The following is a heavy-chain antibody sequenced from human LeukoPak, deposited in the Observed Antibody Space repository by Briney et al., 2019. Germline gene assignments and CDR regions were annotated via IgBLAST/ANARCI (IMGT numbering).Heavy chain of an antibody. CDR1: GFTVSSNY. V-gene: IGHV3-53*04. J-gene: IGHJ3*02. CDR3: ARVEAGAFDI. Sequence: GGSLRLSCAASGFTVSSNYMSWVRQAPGKGLEWVSVIYSGGSTYYADSVKGRFTISRHNSKSTLYLQMNSLRAEDTAVYYCARVEAGAFDIWGQGTMVTVSS. D-gene: IGHD2-15*01. CDR2: IYSGGST.